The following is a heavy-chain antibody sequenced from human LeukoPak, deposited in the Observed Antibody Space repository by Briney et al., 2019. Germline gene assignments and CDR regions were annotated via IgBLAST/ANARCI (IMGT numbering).Heavy chain of an antibody. CDR1: GGSFSGYY. J-gene: IGHJ6*03. CDR3: ARAQYSSRYYYYYMDV. Sequence: SETLSLTCAVYGGSFSGYYWSWIRQPPGKGLEWIGEINHSGSTNYNPSLKSRVTISVDTSKNQFSLKLSSVTAADTAVYYCARAQYSSRYYYYYMDVWGKGTTVTVSS. CDR2: INHSGST. D-gene: IGHD6-13*01. V-gene: IGHV4-34*01.